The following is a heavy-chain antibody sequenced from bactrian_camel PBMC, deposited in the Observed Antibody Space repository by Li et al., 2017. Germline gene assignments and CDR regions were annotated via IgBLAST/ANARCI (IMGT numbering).Heavy chain of an antibody. D-gene: IGHD3*01. CDR2: INVAKGKT. Sequence: QLVESGGGSVQAGGSLKLSCAASGDTSKRDCMGWYRSLPGGKGREGVAVINVAKGKTYYADSVKGRFNISRDNAQNSVYLQMNSLKPDDTAMHYCASGASFDLSGCDYDSWGQGTQVTVS. J-gene: IGHJ4*01. CDR3: ASGASFDLSGCDYDS. V-gene: IGHV3S1*01. CDR1: GDTSKRDC.